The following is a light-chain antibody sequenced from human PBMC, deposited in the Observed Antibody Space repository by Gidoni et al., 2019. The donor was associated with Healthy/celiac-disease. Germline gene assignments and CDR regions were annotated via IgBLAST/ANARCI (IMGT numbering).Light chain of an antibody. CDR3: QQYNNGPGT. CDR2: AAS. J-gene: IGKJ1*01. V-gene: IGKV3-15*01. Sequence: EIVMTQSPATLSVSPGERATLSCRASQSVSNNLAWYQQKPGQAPRLLIYAASTRATGIPARFSGSGSGTEFTLTISSLQSEDFEVYYCQQYNNGPGTFGQGTKVEIK. CDR1: QSVSNN.